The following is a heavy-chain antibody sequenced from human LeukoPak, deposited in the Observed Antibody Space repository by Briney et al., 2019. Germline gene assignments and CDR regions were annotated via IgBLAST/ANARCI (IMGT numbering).Heavy chain of an antibody. D-gene: IGHD1-26*01. J-gene: IGHJ4*02. V-gene: IGHV4-59*01. Sequence: SETLSLTCAVHGGSFSTYYWTWIRQPPGKGLEWIGYIYYSGSTYYSGSTNYNPSLKSRVTISVDTSKNQFSMKLSSVTAADTAVYYCARDVGATPGYFDYWGQGTLVTVSS. CDR3: ARDVGATPGYFDY. CDR1: GGSFSTYY. CDR2: IYYSGSTYYSGST.